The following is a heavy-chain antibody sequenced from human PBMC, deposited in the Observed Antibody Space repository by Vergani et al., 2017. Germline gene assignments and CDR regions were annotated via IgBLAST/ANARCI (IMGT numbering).Heavy chain of an antibody. J-gene: IGHJ2*01. V-gene: IGHV4-34*01. CDR1: GGSFSGYY. Sequence: QVQLQQWGAGLLKPSETLSLTCAVYGGSFSGYYWSWIRQPTGKGLEWIGEINHSGSTNYNPSLKSRVTISVDTSKNQFSLKLSSVTAADTAVYYCARGGYCSSTSCYWYFDLWGRGTLVTVSS. D-gene: IGHD2-2*01. CDR2: INHSGST. CDR3: ARGGYCSSTSCYWYFDL.